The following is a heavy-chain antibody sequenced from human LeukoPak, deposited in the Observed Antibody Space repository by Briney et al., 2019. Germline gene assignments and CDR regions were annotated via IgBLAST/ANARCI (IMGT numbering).Heavy chain of an antibody. CDR2: INHSGST. V-gene: IGHV4-34*01. J-gene: IGHJ4*02. CDR1: GGSFSGYY. D-gene: IGHD3-22*01. CDR3: ARRSYYDSSAIFDY. Sequence: SETLSLTCAVYGGSFSGYYWSWIRPPPGKGLEWIGEINHSGSTNYNPSLKSRVTISVDTSKNQFSLKLSSVTAADTAVYYCARRSYYDSSAIFDYWGQGTLVTVSS.